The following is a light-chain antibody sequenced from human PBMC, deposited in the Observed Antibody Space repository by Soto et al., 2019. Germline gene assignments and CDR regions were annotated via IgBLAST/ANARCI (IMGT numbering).Light chain of an antibody. J-gene: IGLJ1*01. V-gene: IGLV2-8*01. CDR2: EIN. CDR3: SSYAGSTGDV. CDR1: SSDIGGYNF. Sequence: QSALTQPPSASGSPGQSVTISCTGTSSDIGGYNFVSWYQQHPGKAPKLLIYEINKRPSGVPDRFSGSKSGNTASLTVSGLQAEDEADYYCSSYAGSTGDVFGTGTKLTVL.